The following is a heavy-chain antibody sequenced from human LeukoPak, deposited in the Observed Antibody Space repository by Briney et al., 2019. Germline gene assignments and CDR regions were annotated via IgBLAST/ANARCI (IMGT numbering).Heavy chain of an antibody. D-gene: IGHD3-9*01. J-gene: IGHJ6*02. CDR3: ARNPSYDILTGYSDYYGMDV. CDR2: IYYSGST. Sequence: SETLSLTCTVSGGSISSSSYYWGWLRQPPGKGLEWIGSIYYSGSTYYNPSLKSRVTISVDTSKNQFSLKLSSVTAADTAVYYCARNPSYDILTGYSDYYGMDVWGQGTTVTVSS. V-gene: IGHV4-39*01. CDR1: GGSISSSSYY.